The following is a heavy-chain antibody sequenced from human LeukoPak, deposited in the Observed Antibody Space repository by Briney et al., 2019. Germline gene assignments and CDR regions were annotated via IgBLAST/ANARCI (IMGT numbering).Heavy chain of an antibody. V-gene: IGHV4-38-2*02. J-gene: IGHJ3*02. CDR3: ARDCSGGSCYAFDI. CDR2: IYQSGST. CDR1: GYSISSGYY. Sequence: PSETLSLTCDVSGYSISSGYYWGWIRQPPGKGLEWIGSIYQSGSTYNNPSLKSRVTISVDTSKNQFSLKLSSVTAADTAMYYCARDCSGGSCYAFDIWGQGTMVIVSS. D-gene: IGHD2-15*01.